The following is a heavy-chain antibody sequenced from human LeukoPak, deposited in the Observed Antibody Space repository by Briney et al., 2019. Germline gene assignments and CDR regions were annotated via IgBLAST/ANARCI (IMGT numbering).Heavy chain of an antibody. CDR1: GFNFNSYA. D-gene: IGHD1-1*01. Sequence: GGSLRLSCAASGFNFNSYAMSWVRQPPGMGLEWVSSLSASGGSIYYAESVKGRFAISRDNSKNTLYLQMNSLRAEDTAVYYCAKGGTTYAMNYCDYWGQGILVTVSS. V-gene: IGHV3-23*01. CDR2: LSASGGSI. CDR3: AKGGTTYAMNYCDY. J-gene: IGHJ4*02.